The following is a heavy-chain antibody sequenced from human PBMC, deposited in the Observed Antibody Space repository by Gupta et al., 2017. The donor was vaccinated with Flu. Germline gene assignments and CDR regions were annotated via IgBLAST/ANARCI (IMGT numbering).Heavy chain of an antibody. Sequence: VRQAPGKGLEWFSTISGSGANTYYADSVTGRFTISRDNSKNTLYLQMDSLRADDTAVYYCAKDQAPLVGASDYWGQGTLVTVSS. D-gene: IGHD1-26*01. CDR3: AKDQAPLVGASDY. J-gene: IGHJ4*02. V-gene: IGHV3-23*01. CDR2: ISGSGANT.